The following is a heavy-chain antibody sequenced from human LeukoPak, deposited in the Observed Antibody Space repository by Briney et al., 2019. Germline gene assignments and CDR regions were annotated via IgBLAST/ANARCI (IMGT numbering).Heavy chain of an antibody. CDR1: GFTFSAYG. J-gene: IGHJ3*02. CDR2: IRYDGSFK. V-gene: IGHV3-30*02. CDR3: AKVYYGDLRGYAFDI. D-gene: IGHD4-17*01. Sequence: GGSLRLSCMASGFTFSAYGMHWVRQAPGKGLEWVSYIRYDGSFKFYADSVKGRFTISRDNSKNTLYLQMNSLRAEDTAVYYCAKVYYGDLRGYAFDIWGQGTMVTVSS.